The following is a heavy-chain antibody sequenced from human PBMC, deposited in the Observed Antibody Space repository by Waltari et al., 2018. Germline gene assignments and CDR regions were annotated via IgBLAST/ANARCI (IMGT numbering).Heavy chain of an antibody. CDR3: ARDVSIVVVIGIRGGYFDY. D-gene: IGHD2-21*01. Sequence: QLQLQESGPGLVKPSETLSLTCTVSGGSISSSSYYWGWIRQPPGKGLEWIGSIYYRGSTYYNPSLKSRASISVDTSKNQFSLKLSSVTAADTAVYYCARDVSIVVVIGIRGGYFDYWGQGTLVTVSS. J-gene: IGHJ4*02. CDR2: IYYRGST. CDR1: GGSISSSSYY. V-gene: IGHV4-39*07.